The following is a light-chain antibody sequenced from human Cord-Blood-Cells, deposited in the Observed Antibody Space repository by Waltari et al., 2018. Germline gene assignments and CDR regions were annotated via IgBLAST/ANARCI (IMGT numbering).Light chain of an antibody. Sequence: DIQMTQSPSSLSASVGDRVTITCRASQSISSYLNWYQQKPGKAPKLLIYAASSLQSGVPSRFSGSGSGTDFTLTIISLQPEDFATYYGQQSYSTLTWTFGQGTKVEIK. CDR2: AAS. CDR3: QQSYSTLTWT. V-gene: IGKV1-39*01. CDR1: QSISSY. J-gene: IGKJ1*01.